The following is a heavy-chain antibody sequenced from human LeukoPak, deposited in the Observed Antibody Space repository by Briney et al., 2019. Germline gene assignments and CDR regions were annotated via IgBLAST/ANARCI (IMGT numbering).Heavy chain of an antibody. CDR3: AATASYYYGSGSLYNWFDP. D-gene: IGHD3-10*01. Sequence: ASVKVSCKASGYTFTSYGISWVRQAPGQGLEWMGWISAYNGNTNYAQKLQGRVTMTTDTSTSTAYMELRSLRSDDTAVYYCAATASYYYGSGSLYNWFDPWGQGTLVTVSS. J-gene: IGHJ5*02. V-gene: IGHV1-18*04. CDR1: GYTFTSYG. CDR2: ISAYNGNT.